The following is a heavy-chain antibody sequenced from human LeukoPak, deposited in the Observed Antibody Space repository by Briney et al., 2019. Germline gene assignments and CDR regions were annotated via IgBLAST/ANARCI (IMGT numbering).Heavy chain of an antibody. V-gene: IGHV3-30*02. J-gene: IGHJ4*02. CDR3: AKGHSSSWYSAYFDY. Sequence: GGSLRLSCAASGFTFSTYGMNWVRQAPGKGLEWVAFIRYDGSNKYYADSVKGRFTISRDNSKNTVYLQMYSLRAEDTAVYYCAKGHSSSWYSAYFDYWGQGTLVTVSS. D-gene: IGHD6-13*01. CDR1: GFTFSTYG. CDR2: IRYDGSNK.